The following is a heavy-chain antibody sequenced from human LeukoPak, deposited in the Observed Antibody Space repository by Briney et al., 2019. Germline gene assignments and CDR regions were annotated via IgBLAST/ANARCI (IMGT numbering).Heavy chain of an antibody. D-gene: IGHD1-26*01. CDR1: GGSISSGDYY. CDR2: IYYSGST. Sequence: SETLSLTCTVSGGSISSGDYYWSWIRQPPGKGLEWIGYIYYSGSTNYNPSLKSRVTISVDTSKNQFSLKLSSVTAADTAVYYRATTLWAWEGHYYYMDVWGKGTTVTVSS. CDR3: ATTLWAWEGHYYYMDV. V-gene: IGHV4-61*08. J-gene: IGHJ6*03.